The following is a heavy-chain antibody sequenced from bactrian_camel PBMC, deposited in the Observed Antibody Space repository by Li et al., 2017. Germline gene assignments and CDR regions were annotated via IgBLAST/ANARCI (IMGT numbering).Heavy chain of an antibody. J-gene: IGHJ4*01. CDR3: AAANDDYGGCYLWVIRRASY. D-gene: IGHD4*01. CDR1: EFTFSTYY. V-gene: IGHV3S40*01. CDR2: IPSTGSTT. Sequence: VQLVESGGGSVQAGGSLRLSCAVSEFTFSTYYMTWVRQAPGKGLEWVSGIPSTGSTTYYADSYYADSVKGRFTTSGDNAKNTVYLQMASLKPEDTGSYYCAAANDDYGGCYLWVIRRASYSGQGTQVTVS.